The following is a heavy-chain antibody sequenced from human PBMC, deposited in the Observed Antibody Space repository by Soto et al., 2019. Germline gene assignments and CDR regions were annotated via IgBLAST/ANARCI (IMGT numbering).Heavy chain of an antibody. D-gene: IGHD3-3*01. Sequence: ASVKVSCKASGYTFTSYGISWVRQAPGQGLEWMGWISAYNGNTSYAQKLQGRVTMTTDTSTSTAYMELRSLRSDDTAVYYCARASLRFLEWFKYGMDVWGQGTTVTVSS. J-gene: IGHJ6*02. V-gene: IGHV1-18*04. CDR2: ISAYNGNT. CDR3: ARASLRFLEWFKYGMDV. CDR1: GYTFTSYG.